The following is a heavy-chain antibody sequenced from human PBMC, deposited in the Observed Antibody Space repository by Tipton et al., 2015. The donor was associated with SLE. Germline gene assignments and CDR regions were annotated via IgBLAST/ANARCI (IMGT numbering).Heavy chain of an antibody. CDR2: IKQDGSEK. J-gene: IGHJ6*02. Sequence: SLRLSCAASGFTFSSYEMSWVRQAPGKGLEWVSNIKQDGSEKYYVDPVKGRFTISRDNAKNSLYLQMNSLRAEDTAVYYCARGGSSSARAYGMDVWGQGTTVTVSS. V-gene: IGHV3-7*01. CDR3: ARGGSSSARAYGMDV. CDR1: GFTFSSYE. D-gene: IGHD6-13*01.